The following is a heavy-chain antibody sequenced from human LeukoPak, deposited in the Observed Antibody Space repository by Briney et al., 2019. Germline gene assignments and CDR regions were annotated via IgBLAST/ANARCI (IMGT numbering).Heavy chain of an antibody. CDR1: GYTFTSYY. CDR2: INPSGGST. J-gene: IGHJ4*02. D-gene: IGHD4-11*01. CDR3: ARGPFYSNYVFSYFDY. Sequence: GASVKVSCKASGYTFTSYYMHWVRQAPGQGLEWMGIINPSGGSTSYAQEFQGRVTMTRDTSTSTVYMELSSLRSEDTAVYYCARGPFYSNYVFSYFDYWGQGTLVTVSS. V-gene: IGHV1-46*01.